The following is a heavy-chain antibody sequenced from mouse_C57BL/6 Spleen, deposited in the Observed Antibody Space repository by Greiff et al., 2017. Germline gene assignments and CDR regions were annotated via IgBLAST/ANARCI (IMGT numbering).Heavy chain of an antibody. V-gene: IGHV1-59*01. J-gene: IGHJ2*01. CDR3: ASLAWVVGDY. CDR2: IDPSDSYT. D-gene: IGHD1-1*01. Sequence: QVQLQQSGAELVRPGTSVKLSCKASGYTFTSYWMHWVKQRPGQGLEWIGVIDPSDSYTNYNQKFKGKATLTVDTSSSTAYMQLSSLTSEDSAVYYCASLAWVVGDYWGKGTTLTVSS. CDR1: GYTFTSYW.